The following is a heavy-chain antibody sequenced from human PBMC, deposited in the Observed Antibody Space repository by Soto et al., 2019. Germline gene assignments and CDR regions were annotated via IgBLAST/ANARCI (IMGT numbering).Heavy chain of an antibody. CDR2: ISGSGTGT. V-gene: IGHV3-23*01. CDR3: ARAQHEYSDYYYYYMDV. D-gene: IGHD3-3*01. CDR1: GFTFSSYA. Sequence: GSLRLSCAASGFTFSSYAMNWVRQAPGKGLEWVSAISGSGTGTDYADSVKGRFTISRDNSKNTLYLQMNSLRAEDTAVYYCARAQHEYSDYYYYYMDVWGKGTTVTVSS. J-gene: IGHJ6*03.